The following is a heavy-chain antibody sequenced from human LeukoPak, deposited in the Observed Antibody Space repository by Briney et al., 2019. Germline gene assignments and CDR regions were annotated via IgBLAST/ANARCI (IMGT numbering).Heavy chain of an antibody. V-gene: IGHV3-30*18. CDR2: ISYDESTQ. CDR1: GFTFSSSG. Sequence: QAGGSLRLSCAASGFTFSSSGMHWVRQAPGKGLEWVAVISYDESTQYYVDSVKGRFTISRDNSKNTVYLQMNSLRAEDTAVYYCAKERWFGECYFDYWGQGTLVTVSS. J-gene: IGHJ4*02. CDR3: AKERWFGECYFDY. D-gene: IGHD3-10*01.